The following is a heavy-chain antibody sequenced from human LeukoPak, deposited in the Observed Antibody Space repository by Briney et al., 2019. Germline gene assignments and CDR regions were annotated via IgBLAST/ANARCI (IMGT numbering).Heavy chain of an antibody. J-gene: IGHJ4*02. CDR2: ISYDGSNK. Sequence: PGRSLRLSCAASGFTFSSYAMHWVRQAPGKGLEWVAVISYDGSNKYYADSVKGRFTTSRDNSKNTLYLQMNSLRAEDTAVYYCAKVKPVYSPNCSSTSCYTYYFDYWGQGTLVTVSS. D-gene: IGHD2-2*02. V-gene: IGHV3-30-3*01. CDR3: AKVKPVYSPNCSSTSCYTYYFDY. CDR1: GFTFSSYA.